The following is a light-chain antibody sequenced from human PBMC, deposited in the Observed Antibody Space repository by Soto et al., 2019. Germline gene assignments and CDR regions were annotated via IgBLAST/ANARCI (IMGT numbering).Light chain of an antibody. J-gene: IGLJ2*01. CDR3: SSYTSSSTVV. CDR2: DVS. Sequence: QSALTQPASVSGSPGRSITISCTGTSSDVGGYNDVSWYQQHPGKAPKLMIYDVSNRPSGVSNRFSGSKSGNTASLTISGLQAEDEADYYCSSYTSSSTVVFGGGTKLTVL. V-gene: IGLV2-14*01. CDR1: SSDVGGYND.